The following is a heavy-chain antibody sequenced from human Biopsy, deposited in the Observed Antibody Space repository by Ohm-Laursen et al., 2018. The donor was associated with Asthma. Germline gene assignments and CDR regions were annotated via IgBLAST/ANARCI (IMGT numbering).Heavy chain of an antibody. Sequence: SLTLSCTATGFTFRNFGMHWVRPAPRKGLEWVALISSDVREWDADSVKGRFTIFRDNSKNTLDLQMNSLRGDDTAVYYCVRWRSGYPDHYSDFWGLGTLVTVSS. V-gene: IGHV3-30*03. CDR1: GFTFRNFG. CDR3: VRWRSGYPDHYSDF. J-gene: IGHJ4*02. CDR2: ISSDVRE. D-gene: IGHD2-21*01.